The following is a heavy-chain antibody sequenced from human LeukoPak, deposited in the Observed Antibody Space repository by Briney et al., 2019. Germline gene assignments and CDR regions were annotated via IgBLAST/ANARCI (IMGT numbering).Heavy chain of an antibody. CDR3: ARGEDWSYSNYDLLDY. CDR2: INSGSSYI. J-gene: IGHJ4*02. V-gene: IGHV3-21*01. Sequence: GGSLRLSCAASGFTFSSYTMNWVRQAPGKGLAWVSSINSGSSYIDYADSVKGRFTISRDNAKDSLYLQMNSLRAEDTAVYYCARGEDWSYSNYDLLDYWGQGTLVTVPS. CDR1: GFTFSSYT. D-gene: IGHD4-11*01.